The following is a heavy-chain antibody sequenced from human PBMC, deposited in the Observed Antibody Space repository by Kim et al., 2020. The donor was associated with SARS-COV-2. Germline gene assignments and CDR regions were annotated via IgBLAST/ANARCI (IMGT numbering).Heavy chain of an antibody. Sequence: GGSLRLSCAASGLSFSGYYMNWVRQAPGKGLEWVSFIGTRGETIYYAAAVGGRFIITRDNAKNSQYLQMNFLRGEDTADYYGGGGGNGYNALGTWGQG. CDR3: GGGGNGYNALGT. V-gene: IGHV3-11*01. D-gene: IGHD5-12*01. J-gene: IGHJ5*02. CDR2: IGTRGETI. CDR1: GLSFSGYY.